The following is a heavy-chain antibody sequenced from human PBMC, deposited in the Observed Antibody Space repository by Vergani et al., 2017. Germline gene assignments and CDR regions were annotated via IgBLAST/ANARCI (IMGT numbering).Heavy chain of an antibody. CDR2: IQFDGSNQ. CDR3: AKHFRGWGIDY. J-gene: IGHJ4*02. CDR1: GFTLSNCD. V-gene: IGHV3-30*02. Sequence: QVQLVESGGGVVQRGGSLRLSCATSGFTLSNCDMQWIRQGPGKGLEFVAFIQFDGSNQYYADSGKGRFTLSRDFSKNTLYLQMNSLRTDDTATYYCAKHFRGWGIDYWGQGTQVIVSS. D-gene: IGHD3-16*01.